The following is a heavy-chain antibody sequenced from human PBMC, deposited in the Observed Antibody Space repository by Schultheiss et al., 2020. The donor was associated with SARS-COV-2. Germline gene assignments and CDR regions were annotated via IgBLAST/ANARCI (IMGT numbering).Heavy chain of an antibody. CDR1: GFSLSTSGMR. V-gene: IGHV2-70*12. Sequence: SGPTLVKPTQTLTLTCTFSGFSLSTSGMRVSWIRQPPGKALEWLALIDWDDDKYYSTSLKTRLTISKDTSKNQVVLTMTNMDPVDTATYYCVHSGLRSPYNYGWDYWGRGTLVTVSS. CDR2: IDWDDDK. D-gene: IGHD5-18*01. J-gene: IGHJ4*02. CDR3: VHSGLRSPYNYGWDY.